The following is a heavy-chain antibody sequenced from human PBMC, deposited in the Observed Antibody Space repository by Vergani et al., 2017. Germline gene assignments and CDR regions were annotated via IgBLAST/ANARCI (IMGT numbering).Heavy chain of an antibody. Sequence: QVQLVQSGAEVKKPGASVKVSCKASGYTFTGYYMHWVRQAPGQGLEWMGWINPNSGGTNYAQKFQGRVTMTRDKSISTAYMELSRLSSDDTAVYYCARATPPMIVVVISTHGMYVWGQGTTVTVSS. J-gene: IGHJ6*02. D-gene: IGHD3-22*01. V-gene: IGHV1-2*02. CDR2: INPNSGGT. CDR3: ARATPPMIVVVISTHGMYV. CDR1: GYTFTGYY.